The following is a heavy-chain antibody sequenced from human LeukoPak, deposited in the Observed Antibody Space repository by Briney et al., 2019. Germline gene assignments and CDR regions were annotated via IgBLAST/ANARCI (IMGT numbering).Heavy chain of an antibody. CDR3: ARAPHFFDISGSRYYFDY. Sequence: SETLSLTCTVSGGSISSYYWSWIRQPAGKGLEWIGRIYISGSTNYNPSLKSRVTMSVDTSKNQFSLKLSSVTAADTAVYYCARAPHFFDISGSRYYFDYWGQGTLVTVSS. CDR2: IYISGST. CDR1: GGSISSYY. V-gene: IGHV4-4*07. D-gene: IGHD3-22*01. J-gene: IGHJ4*02.